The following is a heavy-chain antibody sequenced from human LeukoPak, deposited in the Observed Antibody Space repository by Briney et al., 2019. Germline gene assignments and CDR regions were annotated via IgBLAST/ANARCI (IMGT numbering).Heavy chain of an antibody. Sequence: GGSLRLSCAASGFTFSTYSMTWVRQSPGKGLEWVSFISSNSRYIYYADSVKDRFTVSRDNAKNSLYLQMNSLRAEDTAVYYCARDTGHIAVAGSPHEYWGQGTLVTVSS. CDR2: ISSNSRYI. CDR3: ARDTGHIAVAGSPHEY. CDR1: GFTFSTYS. J-gene: IGHJ4*02. D-gene: IGHD6-19*01. V-gene: IGHV3-21*01.